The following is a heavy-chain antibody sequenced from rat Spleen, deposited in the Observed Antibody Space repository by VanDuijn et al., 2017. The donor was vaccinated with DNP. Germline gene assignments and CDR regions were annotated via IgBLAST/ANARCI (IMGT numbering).Heavy chain of an antibody. J-gene: IGHJ3*01. CDR3: ARHARYYYDGSYYSNWFAN. CDR2: ISYDGSRT. V-gene: IGHV5-17*01. Sequence: EVQLVESGGGLVQPGRSLNLSCAASGFTFSDYAMAWVRQAPKKGLEWVATISYDGSRTYYRDSMKGRCTISRDNAKSILYLQMESLRSEDTATYYCARHARYYYDGSYYSNWFANWGQGTLVTVSS. CDR1: GFTFSDYA. D-gene: IGHD1-12*02.